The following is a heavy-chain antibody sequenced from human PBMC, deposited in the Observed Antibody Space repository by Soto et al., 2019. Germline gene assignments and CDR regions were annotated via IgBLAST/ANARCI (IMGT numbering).Heavy chain of an antibody. CDR2: ISWNSETI. CDR1: GFTVDDYA. Sequence: GGSLRLSCAASGFTVDDYAMHWVRQAPGKGLEWVSGISWNSETIDYADSVKGRFTISRDNSKDTVYLQMNSLRAEDTAVYYCAKLPYYYDSSGYPFDYWGQGTLVTVSS. J-gene: IGHJ4*02. CDR3: AKLPYYYDSSGYPFDY. V-gene: IGHV3-9*01. D-gene: IGHD3-22*01.